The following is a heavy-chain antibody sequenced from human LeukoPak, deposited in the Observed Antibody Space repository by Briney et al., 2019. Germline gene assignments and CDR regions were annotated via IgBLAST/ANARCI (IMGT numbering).Heavy chain of an antibody. Sequence: SETLSLTCAVYGGSFSGYYWSWIRQPPGKGLEWIGEINHSGSTNYNPSLKSRVTISVDASKNQFSLKLSSVTAADTAVYYCARRAQGAFDIWGQGTMVTVSS. CDR3: ARRAQGAFDI. CDR1: GGSFSGYY. CDR2: INHSGST. J-gene: IGHJ3*02. V-gene: IGHV4-34*01.